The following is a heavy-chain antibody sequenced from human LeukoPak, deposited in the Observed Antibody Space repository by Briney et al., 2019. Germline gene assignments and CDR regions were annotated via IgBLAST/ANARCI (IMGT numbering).Heavy chain of an antibody. V-gene: IGHV5-51*01. CDR2: IYPSDSDT. D-gene: IGHD2-15*01. J-gene: IGHJ4*02. CDR1: GYSFTSYW. CDR3: ARAVVVAATPSGEDY. Sequence: EESLKISCKGSGYSFTSYWIGWVRQMPGKGLEWMGIIYPSDSDTRYSPSFQGQVTISADKSISTAYLQWSSLKASDTAMYYCARAVVVAATPSGEDYWGQGTLVTVSS.